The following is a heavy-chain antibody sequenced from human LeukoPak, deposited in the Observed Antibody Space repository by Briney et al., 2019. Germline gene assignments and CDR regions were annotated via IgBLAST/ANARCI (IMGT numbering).Heavy chain of an antibody. CDR1: GFTFSNAW. V-gene: IGHV3-15*01. Sequence: GGSLRLSCAASGFTFSNAWMSWVRQAPGKGLEWVGRIKSKTDGGTTDYAAPVKGSFTISRDDSKNTLYLQMNSLNTEDTAVYYCWGSSCWPPAFDIWGQGTMVTVSS. CDR3: WGSSCWPPAFDI. D-gene: IGHD6-19*01. J-gene: IGHJ3*02. CDR2: IKSKTDGGTT.